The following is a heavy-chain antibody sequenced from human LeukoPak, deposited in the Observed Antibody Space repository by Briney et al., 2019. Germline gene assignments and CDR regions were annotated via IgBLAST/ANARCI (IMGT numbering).Heavy chain of an antibody. J-gene: IGHJ6*03. D-gene: IGHD2-21*01. V-gene: IGHV3-15*01. CDR1: GFTFSNAW. CDR3: TTDRGAGAPYYYYYYMDV. CDR2: IKSKTDGGTT. Sequence: GGSLRLSCAASGFTFSNAWMSWVRQAPGKGLEWVGRIKSKTDGGTTDYAAPVKGRFTISRDDSKNTLYLQMNSLKTEDTAVYYCTTDRGAGAPYYYYYYMDVWGKGTTVTVSS.